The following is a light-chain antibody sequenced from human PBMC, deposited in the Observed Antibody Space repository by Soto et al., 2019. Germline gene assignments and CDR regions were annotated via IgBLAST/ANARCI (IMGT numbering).Light chain of an antibody. J-gene: IGKJ2*01. V-gene: IGKV4-1*01. CDR1: QSVLYSVNNENY. CDR3: QQYHSLPYT. CDR2: WAS. Sequence: DIVLTQSPDSLALSLGERATINCKSSQSVLYSVNNENYLAWFQQRAGQPPKLLVYWASNRASGVPDRFSGSGSGTDFTLTSSSLQAEYVAVYYCQQYHSLPYTFGQGTKLEI.